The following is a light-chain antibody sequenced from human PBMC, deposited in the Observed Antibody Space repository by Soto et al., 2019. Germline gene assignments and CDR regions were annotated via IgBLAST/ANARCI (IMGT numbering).Light chain of an antibody. CDR1: QAISRS. CDR2: AAS. CDR3: QQRNIWPPVT. Sequence: DIQMTQSPSSVSASVGDRVSITCRASQAISRSLAWYQQKPGEAPKLLIYAASILQSGVPSRFSGSGSGTDFTLTISSLEPEDSAIYYCQQRNIWPPVTFGQGTRLEIK. J-gene: IGKJ5*01. V-gene: IGKV1-12*01.